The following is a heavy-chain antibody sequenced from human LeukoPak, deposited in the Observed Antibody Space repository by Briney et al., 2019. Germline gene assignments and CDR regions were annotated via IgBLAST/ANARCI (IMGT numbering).Heavy chain of an antibody. D-gene: IGHD3-10*01. CDR3: SREDYFGSGSPAY. V-gene: IGHV3-7*01. Sequence: GGSLRLSCAASGFTFSTYWMSWVRQAPGKGLEWVSNIKQDGSGKNYVDSVKGRFTISRDNTNNSLFLQMDSLRTEDTAFYYCSREDYFGSGSPAYWGQGNLVTVSS. J-gene: IGHJ4*02. CDR1: GFTFSTYW. CDR2: IKQDGSGK.